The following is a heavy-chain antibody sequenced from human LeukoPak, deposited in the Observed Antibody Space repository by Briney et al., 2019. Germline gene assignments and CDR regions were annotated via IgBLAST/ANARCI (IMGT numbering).Heavy chain of an antibody. V-gene: IGHV3-23*01. J-gene: IGHJ6*02. CDR2: ISGSGGST. D-gene: IGHD1-26*01. Sequence: GGSLRLSCAASGFTFSSYAMSWVRQAPGKGLEWVSAISGSGGSTYYADSVKGRLTISRDNSKNTLYLQMNSLRAEDTAVYYCATDPFSYSGSFYYYGMDVWGQGTTVTVSS. CDR1: GFTFSSYA. CDR3: ATDPFSYSGSFYYYGMDV.